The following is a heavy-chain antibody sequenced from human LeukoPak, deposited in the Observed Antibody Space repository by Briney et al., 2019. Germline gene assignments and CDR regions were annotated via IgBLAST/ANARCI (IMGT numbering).Heavy chain of an antibody. V-gene: IGHV5-51*01. CDR2: IYPGDSDT. CDR3: ALTSRLFWGGSYNWFDP. J-gene: IGHJ5*02. CDR1: GYSFTSYW. Sequence: GESLKISCKGSGYSFTSYWIGWVRQMPGKGLEWMGIIYPGDSDTRYSPSFQGQVTISADKSISTAYLQWSSLKASDTAMYYCALTSRLFWGGSYNWFDPWGQGTLVTASS. D-gene: IGHD3-10*02.